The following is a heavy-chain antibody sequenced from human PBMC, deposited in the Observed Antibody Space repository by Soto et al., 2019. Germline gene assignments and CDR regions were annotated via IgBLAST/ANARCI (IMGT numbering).Heavy chain of an antibody. Sequence: QTLSLTCAISGASVSSNSAAWNWIRQSPSRGLEWLGRTYYRSKWYNDYAVSVKSRITINPDTSKNQFSLQLNSVTPEDTAVYYWARSVAYDSSGHLPNTDAFDIWGQGTMVTVSS. J-gene: IGHJ3*02. CDR1: GASVSSNSAA. CDR2: TYYRSKWYN. D-gene: IGHD3-22*01. V-gene: IGHV6-1*01. CDR3: ARSVAYDSSGHLPNTDAFDI.